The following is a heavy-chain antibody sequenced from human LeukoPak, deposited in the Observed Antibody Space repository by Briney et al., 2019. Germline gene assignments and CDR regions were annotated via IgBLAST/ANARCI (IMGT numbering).Heavy chain of an antibody. D-gene: IGHD2-2*01. J-gene: IGHJ6*02. CDR3: ARAKCSSTSCYGPYYYYGMDV. Sequence: SETLSLTCTVSGGSVSSGRYYWSWIRQPPGKGLEWIGYISYSGSTNYSPSLKSRVTISVDTSKNQFSLKLSSVTAADTAVYYCARAKCSSTSCYGPYYYYGMDVWGQGTTVTVSS. V-gene: IGHV4-61*01. CDR1: GGSVSSGRYY. CDR2: ISYSGST.